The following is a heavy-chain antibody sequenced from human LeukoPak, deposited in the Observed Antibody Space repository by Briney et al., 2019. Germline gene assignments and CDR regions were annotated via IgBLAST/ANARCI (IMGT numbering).Heavy chain of an antibody. CDR3: AKVPYYDILTGNYMDV. CDR1: GFTFSSYN. Sequence: TGGSLRLSCAASGFTFSSYNMNWVRQAPGKGLEWVSSISSSSDYIYYADSVKGRFTISRDNSKNTLYLQMNSLRAEDTAVYYCAKVPYYDILTGNYMDVWGKGTTVTVSS. V-gene: IGHV3-21*04. CDR2: ISSSSDYI. D-gene: IGHD3-9*01. J-gene: IGHJ6*03.